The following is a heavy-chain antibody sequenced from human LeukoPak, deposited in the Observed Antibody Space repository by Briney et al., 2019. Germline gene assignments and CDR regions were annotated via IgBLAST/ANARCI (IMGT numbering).Heavy chain of an antibody. D-gene: IGHD5-12*01. CDR3: ARGGRSGYDSNWFDP. V-gene: IGHV4-59*01. J-gene: IGHJ5*02. CDR2: IYYSGTT. Sequence: SETLSLTCTVSGGSITNFYGGWIRQSPGKGLELIGYIYYSGTTNYSPSLKSRVSISVDTSKKQFSLKLSSVTAADTAVYYCARGGRSGYDSNWFDPWGQGTLVTVSS. CDR1: GGSITNFY.